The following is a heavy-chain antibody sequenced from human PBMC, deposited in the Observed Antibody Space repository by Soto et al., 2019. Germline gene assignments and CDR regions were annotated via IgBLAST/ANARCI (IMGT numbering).Heavy chain of an antibody. V-gene: IGHV1-3*01. CDR3: ARGYCSSTSCQYYFDY. CDR1: GYTFTSYA. J-gene: IGHJ4*01. D-gene: IGHD2-2*01. Sequence: ASVKVSCKASGYTFTSYAIHWVRQAPGQRPEWMGWINAGNGDTKYSHNFQGRVTITRDTSASTAYMELSSLRSEDTAVYHCARGYCSSTSCQYYFDYWGHGTLVTAPQ. CDR2: INAGNGDT.